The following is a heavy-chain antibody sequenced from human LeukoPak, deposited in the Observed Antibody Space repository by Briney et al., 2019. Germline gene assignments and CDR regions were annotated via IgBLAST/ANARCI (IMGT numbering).Heavy chain of an antibody. J-gene: IGHJ4*02. V-gene: IGHV4-30-4*01. CDR2: IYYSGST. CDR1: GGSISSGDYY. CDR3: ARGGRARLTMIVRGALDY. Sequence: SETLSLTCTVSGGSISSGDYYWNWIRQPPGKGLEWIGYIYYSGSTYYNPSLKSRATTSLDTSNNQFSLKLSSVTAADTAVYYCARGGRARLTMIVRGALDYWGQGTLVTVSS. D-gene: IGHD3-22*01.